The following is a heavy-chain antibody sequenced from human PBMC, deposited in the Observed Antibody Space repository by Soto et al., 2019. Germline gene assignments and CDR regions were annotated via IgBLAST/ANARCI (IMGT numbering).Heavy chain of an antibody. D-gene: IGHD6-19*01. J-gene: IGHJ5*02. CDR3: ARGHLAVAVRPWFDP. Sequence: QVTLKESGPVLVKPTETLTLRCTVSGLSISDSEMGVSWIRQPPGKALEWLAHIDSSGEKSYRTFLKSRLTISKDTPKGQIVLIMTNLDPADTGTYYCARGHLAVAVRPWFDPWGQGILVTVSS. CDR1: GLSISDSEMG. CDR2: IDSSGEK. V-gene: IGHV2-26*01.